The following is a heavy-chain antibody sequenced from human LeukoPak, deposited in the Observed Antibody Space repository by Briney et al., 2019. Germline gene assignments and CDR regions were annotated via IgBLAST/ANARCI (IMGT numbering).Heavy chain of an antibody. Sequence: SETLSLTCTVSGGSISNYYWSWIRQPAGEGLEWIGRMYASGSTSYNPSLKSRVTMSVDTSKNQFSLSLSSVTAADTAVYHCAFHVERTMAANNYFDPWGQGILVTVSS. CDR1: GGSISNYY. V-gene: IGHV4-4*07. CDR3: AFHVERTMAANNYFDP. CDR2: MYASGST. D-gene: IGHD5-18*01. J-gene: IGHJ5*02.